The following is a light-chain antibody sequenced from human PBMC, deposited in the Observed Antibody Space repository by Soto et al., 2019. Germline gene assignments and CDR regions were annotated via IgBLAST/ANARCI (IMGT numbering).Light chain of an antibody. CDR3: QQYNNWPRT. Sequence: EIVMTQSPATLSVSPCERATLSCSASQSVSSDLAWYHQKPGQAPRLLIYGASTRATGIPARFSGSGSGTEFTLTINSLQSEDFAVYYCQQYNNWPRTFGQGTKVDIK. V-gene: IGKV3-15*01. CDR1: QSVSSD. CDR2: GAS. J-gene: IGKJ1*01.